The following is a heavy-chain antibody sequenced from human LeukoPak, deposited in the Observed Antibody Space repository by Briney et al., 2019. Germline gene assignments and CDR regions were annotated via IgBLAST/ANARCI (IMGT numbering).Heavy chain of an antibody. CDR1: GGSVSIGGYY. Sequence: SQTLSLTCTVSGGSVSIGGYYWSWIRQHPWKGLEWIGYIYYSGSTYYNPSLKSRVTISLDTSKNQFSLKLSSVTAADTALYYCASPPVAGTGFWYFDLWGRGTLVTVSS. CDR3: ASPPVAGTGFWYFDL. V-gene: IGHV4-31*03. D-gene: IGHD6-19*01. J-gene: IGHJ2*01. CDR2: IYYSGST.